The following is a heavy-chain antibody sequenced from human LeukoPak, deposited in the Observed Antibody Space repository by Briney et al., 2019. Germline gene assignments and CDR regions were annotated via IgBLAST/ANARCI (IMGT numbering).Heavy chain of an antibody. D-gene: IGHD6-19*01. Sequence: PGGSLRLSCAASGFMFSSNWMSWVRQAPGKGLEWVSAISGSGGSTYYADSVKGRFTISRDNSKNTLYLQMNSLGAEDTAVYYCAKWVAAREANWLDPWGQGTLVTVSS. V-gene: IGHV3-23*01. CDR2: ISGSGGST. CDR1: GFMFSSNW. CDR3: AKWVAAREANWLDP. J-gene: IGHJ5*02.